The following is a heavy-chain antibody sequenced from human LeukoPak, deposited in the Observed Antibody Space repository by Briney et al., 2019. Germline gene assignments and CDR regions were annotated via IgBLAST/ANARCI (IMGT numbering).Heavy chain of an antibody. J-gene: IGHJ4*02. CDR1: GYTLTELS. CDR3: ATDLGYCSSTSCYSIG. V-gene: IGHV1-24*01. D-gene: IGHD2-2*01. CDR2: FDPEDGET. Sequence: ASVKVSCKVSGYTLTELSMHWVQQAPGKGLEWMGGFDPEDGETIHAQKFQGRVTMTEDTSTDTAYMELSSLRSEDTAVYYCATDLGYCSSTSCYSIGWGQGTLVTVSS.